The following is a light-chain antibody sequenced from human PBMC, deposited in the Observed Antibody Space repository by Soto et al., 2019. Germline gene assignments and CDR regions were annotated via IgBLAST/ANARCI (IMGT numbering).Light chain of an antibody. V-gene: IGKV3-20*01. J-gene: IGKJ5*01. CDR2: GAS. CDR1: QSVSG. CDR3: QHYGSPLIT. Sequence: EIVLTQSPGTLSLSPGERATLSCRAGQSVSGMAWYQQKRGQAPRLVIYGASTRATGIPDRFSGSGSGTDFTLTIARLEPEDFSVYYCQHYGSPLITFGQGTRLEIK.